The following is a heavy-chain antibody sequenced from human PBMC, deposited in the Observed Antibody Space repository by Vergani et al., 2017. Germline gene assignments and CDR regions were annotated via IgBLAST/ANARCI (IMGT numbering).Heavy chain of an antibody. J-gene: IGHJ3*02. CDR3: AKRGYDSSGYYYDLGAFDI. D-gene: IGHD3-22*01. V-gene: IGHV3-53*01. CDR2: IYSGGSI. CDR1: GFTVSSNY. Sequence: EVQLVESGGGLIQPGGSLRLSCAASGFTVSSNYMGWVRPAPGKGLEWVSLIYSGGSIYYADSVKGRFTISRDNSKNTLYLQMNSLRAEDTAVYYCAKRGYDSSGYYYDLGAFDIWGQGTMVTVSS.